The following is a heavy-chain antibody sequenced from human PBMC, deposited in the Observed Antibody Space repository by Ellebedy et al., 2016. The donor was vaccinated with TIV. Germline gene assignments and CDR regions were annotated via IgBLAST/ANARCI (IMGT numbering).Heavy chain of an antibody. CDR2: IKQDGSEK. CDR3: AKSQWLPQDIFDI. Sequence: GGSLRLSXAASGFTFSNYWMGWVRQAPGKGLEWVANIKQDGSEKEYADSVKGRFTISRDNAKNALYLQMDSLRAEDTSVYYCAKSQWLPQDIFDIWGQGTMVTVSS. D-gene: IGHD6-19*01. V-gene: IGHV3-7*01. J-gene: IGHJ3*02. CDR1: GFTFSNYW.